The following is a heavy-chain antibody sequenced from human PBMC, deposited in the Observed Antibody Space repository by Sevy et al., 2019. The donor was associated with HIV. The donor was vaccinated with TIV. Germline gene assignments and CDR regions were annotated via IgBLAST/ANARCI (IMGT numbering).Heavy chain of an antibody. J-gene: IGHJ5*01. V-gene: IGHV3-30*02. CDR3: ARDAARVIVPTAGFDS. CDR1: GFTFRSYD. CDR2: VRYDGGNE. D-gene: IGHD1-1*01. Sequence: GGSLRLSCAASGFTFRSYDMHWVRQAPGKGLEWVAIVRYDGGNEQYADSVKGRFTISRDNSKKTLYLQMNSLRDEDTAIYYCARDAARVIVPTAGFDSWGQGTLVTISS.